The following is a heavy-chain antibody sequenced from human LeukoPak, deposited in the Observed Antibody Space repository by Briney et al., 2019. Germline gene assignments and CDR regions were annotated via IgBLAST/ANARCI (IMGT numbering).Heavy chain of an antibody. J-gene: IGHJ4*02. V-gene: IGHV3-49*04. Sequence: GGSLRLSCAASGFTVSSNYMSWVRQAPGKGLERVSLIRSKAFGGTIQYAASVKGRFTISRDASKNIAYLQMNRQKTEDTAVYYCTRGWSSSPHFDYWGQGTLVTVSS. CDR3: TRGWSSSPHFDY. CDR1: GFTVSSNY. CDR2: IRSKAFGGTI. D-gene: IGHD6-6*01.